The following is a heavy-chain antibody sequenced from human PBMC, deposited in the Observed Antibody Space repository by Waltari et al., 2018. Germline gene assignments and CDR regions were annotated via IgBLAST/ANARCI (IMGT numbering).Heavy chain of an antibody. CDR3: ARENFVVPANSWFDP. D-gene: IGHD2-2*01. CDR1: GFTFSSYW. J-gene: IGHJ5*02. CDR2: IKPDGSET. V-gene: IGHV3-7*01. Sequence: EVQLVESGGGLVQPGRSLRLSCAASGFTFSSYWMTWVRQAPGRGLEGVGNIKPDGSETNYVDSVEGRFTISRDNAKNSLYLQMNSLRAEDSAVYYCARENFVVPANSWFDPWGQGTLVTVSS.